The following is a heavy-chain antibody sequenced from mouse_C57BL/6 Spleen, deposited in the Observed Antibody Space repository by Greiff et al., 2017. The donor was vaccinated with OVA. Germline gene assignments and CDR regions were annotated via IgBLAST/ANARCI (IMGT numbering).Heavy chain of an antibody. V-gene: IGHV7-3*01. D-gene: IGHD4-1*01. Sequence: EVMLVESGGGLVQPGGSLSLSCAASGFTFTDYYMSWVRQPPGQALEWLGFIRNKANGYTTEYSASVKGRFTISRDNSQSILYLQMNALRAEDSATYYCASYIWDVWYFDVWGTGTTVTVSS. CDR2: IRNKANGYTT. J-gene: IGHJ1*03. CDR1: GFTFTDYY. CDR3: ASYIWDVWYFDV.